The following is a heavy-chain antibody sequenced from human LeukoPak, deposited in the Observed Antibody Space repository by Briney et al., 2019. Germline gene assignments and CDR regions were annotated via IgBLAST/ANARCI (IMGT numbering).Heavy chain of an antibody. J-gene: IGHJ4*02. Sequence: SETLSLTCTVSGGSISSSSYYWGWIRQPPGKGLEWIGSIYYSGSTYYNPSLTSRVTISVDTSKNQFSLKLSSVTAADTAVYYCARDSASYYYDSSGPIHFDYWGQGTLVTVSS. CDR3: ARDSASYYYDSSGPIHFDY. CDR2: IYYSGST. CDR1: GGSISSSSYY. D-gene: IGHD3-22*01. V-gene: IGHV4-39*07.